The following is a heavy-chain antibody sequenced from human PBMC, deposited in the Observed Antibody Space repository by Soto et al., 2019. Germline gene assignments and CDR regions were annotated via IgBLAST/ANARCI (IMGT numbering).Heavy chain of an antibody. CDR2: INAGNGNT. D-gene: IGHD3-3*01. CDR3: ASLTYYDFWSGPDYYGMDV. V-gene: IGHV1-3*01. Sequence: GASVKVSCKASGYTFTSYAMHWVRQAPGQRLEWMGWINAGNGNTKYSQKFQGRVTITRDTSASTAYMELSSLRSEDTAVYYCASLTYYDFWSGPDYYGMDVWGQGTTVTVSS. CDR1: GYTFTSYA. J-gene: IGHJ6*02.